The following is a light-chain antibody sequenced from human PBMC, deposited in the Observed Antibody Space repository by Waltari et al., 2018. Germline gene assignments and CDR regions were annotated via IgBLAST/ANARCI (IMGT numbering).Light chain of an antibody. CDR1: EDVSIY. J-gene: IGKJ4*01. CDR2: DAS. CDR3: QHYINWPLT. Sequence: ETVLTQSPATLSLSPGERATLSCRASEDVSIYLAWYQQKPGQAPRLLIYDASNRATGIPARFSGSGSGTDFSLTISSLEPEDFAVYFCQHYINWPLTFGGGTKVEI. V-gene: IGKV3-11*01.